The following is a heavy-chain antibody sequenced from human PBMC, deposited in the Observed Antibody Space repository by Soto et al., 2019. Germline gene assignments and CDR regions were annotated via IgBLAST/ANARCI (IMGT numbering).Heavy chain of an antibody. J-gene: IGHJ6*03. CDR3: ARDRAHSMDV. CDR2: IKQAGSEK. Sequence: EVQLVESGGDLVQPGGSLRLSCVASGFTFSIYWMTWVRQAPGKGLEWLATIKQAGSEKFYVDSVKGRFTVSRDNAKNSLYLHMNSLRAEDTAVYYCARDRAHSMDVWGTGTTVTVSS. CDR1: GFTFSIYW. V-gene: IGHV3-7*01.